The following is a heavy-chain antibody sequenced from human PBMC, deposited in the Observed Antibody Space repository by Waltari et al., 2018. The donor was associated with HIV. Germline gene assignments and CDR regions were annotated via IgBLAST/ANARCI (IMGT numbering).Heavy chain of an antibody. CDR1: GGSISGYY. Sequence: QVQLQESGPGLVTPSDTLSLTCTVAGGSISGYYGSWIRQPPGKGLEWIGYIYYSGSTNYNPSLKSRVTISVDTSKNQFSLKLSSVTAADTAVYYWARDRFPDGDNDYWGQGTLVTVSS. D-gene: IGHD3-16*01. J-gene: IGHJ4*02. CDR3: ARDRFPDGDNDY. CDR2: IYYSGST. V-gene: IGHV4-59*01.